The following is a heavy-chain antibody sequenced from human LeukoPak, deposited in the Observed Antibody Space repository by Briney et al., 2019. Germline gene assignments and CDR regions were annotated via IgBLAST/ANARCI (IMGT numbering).Heavy chain of an antibody. D-gene: IGHD3-16*01. Sequence: SQTLSLTCTVSGGSISSGSYYWSWIRQPAGKGLEWIGRIYTSGSTNYNPSLKSRVTISVDTSKNQFSLKLSSVTAADTAVYYCASGVYYYYYMDVWGKGTTVTVSS. CDR1: GGSISSGSYY. V-gene: IGHV4-61*02. CDR2: IYTSGST. CDR3: ASGVYYYYYMDV. J-gene: IGHJ6*03.